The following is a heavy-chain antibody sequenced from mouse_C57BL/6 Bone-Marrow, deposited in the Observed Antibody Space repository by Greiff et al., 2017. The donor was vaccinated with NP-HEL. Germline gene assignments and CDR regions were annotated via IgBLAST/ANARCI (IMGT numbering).Heavy chain of an antibody. CDR2: IDPSDSYT. J-gene: IGHJ1*03. D-gene: IGHD2-3*01. CDR3: ARNGDGYYDYWYFDV. Sequence: VQLQQSGAELVKPGASVKLSCKASGYTFTSYWMQWVKQRPGQGLEWIGEIDPSDSYTNYNQKFKGKATLTVDTSSSTAYMQLSSLTSEDSAVYYCARNGDGYYDYWYFDVWGTGTTVTVSS. V-gene: IGHV1-50*01. CDR1: GYTFTSYW.